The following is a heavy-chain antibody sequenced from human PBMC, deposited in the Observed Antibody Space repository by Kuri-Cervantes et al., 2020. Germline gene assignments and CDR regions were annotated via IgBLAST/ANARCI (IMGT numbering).Heavy chain of an antibody. CDR1: GYTFTGYY. CDR2: INPNSGGT. Sequence: GESLKISCKASGYTFTGYYMHWVRQAPGQGLEWMGWINPNSGGTNYAQKFQGWVTMTRDTSISTAYMELSRLRSDDTAVYYCARGHNGPFDYWGQGTLVTVSS. J-gene: IGHJ4*02. V-gene: IGHV1-2*04. D-gene: IGHD1-14*01. CDR3: ARGHNGPFDY.